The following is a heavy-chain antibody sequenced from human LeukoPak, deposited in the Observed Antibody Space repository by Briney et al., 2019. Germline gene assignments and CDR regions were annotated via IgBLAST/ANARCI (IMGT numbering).Heavy chain of an antibody. CDR3: ARGVVPAPYFQH. D-gene: IGHD2-2*01. Sequence: SETLSLTCTVSGGSINSCYWSWIRQPPGKGLEWIGYIYHSGSTYYNPSLKSRVTISVDRSKNQFSLKLSSVTAADTAVYYCARGVVPAPYFQHWGQGTLVTVSS. V-gene: IGHV4-59*12. CDR2: IYHSGST. CDR1: GGSINSCY. J-gene: IGHJ1*01.